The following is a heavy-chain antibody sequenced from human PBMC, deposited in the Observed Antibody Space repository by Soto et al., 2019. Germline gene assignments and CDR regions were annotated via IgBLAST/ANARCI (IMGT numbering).Heavy chain of an antibody. CDR3: SSLGGDVSSSPYFDN. J-gene: IGHJ4*02. CDR2: IYYTGST. D-gene: IGHD2-21*01. CDR1: GGSISSGGYY. V-gene: IGHV4-31*03. Sequence: QVQLQESGPGLVKPSQTLSLTCTVSGGSISSGGYYWSWIRQHPGKGLEWIGWIYYTGSTYYNPSLQCRGSMSVDTSKNQSSLKLSSMTAADTAVYYCSSLGGDVSSSPYFDNWGQGTLVTVSS.